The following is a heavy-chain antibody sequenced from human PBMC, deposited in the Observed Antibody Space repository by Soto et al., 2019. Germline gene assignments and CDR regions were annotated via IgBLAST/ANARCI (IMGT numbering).Heavy chain of an antibody. CDR3: ITTYTGTLARPHLDL. V-gene: IGHV3-15*01. CDR1: GFTINYDW. J-gene: IGHJ4*02. CDR2: IKSKGSGGTA. Sequence: GGSLRLSCAASGFTINYDWMSWVRQAPGKGLEWVGRIKSKGSGGTADYAAPVKGRFTISRDDSKNMLYLQMNSLKTEDTAMYYCITTYTGTLARPHLDLWGQGTPVTVSS. D-gene: IGHD1-26*01.